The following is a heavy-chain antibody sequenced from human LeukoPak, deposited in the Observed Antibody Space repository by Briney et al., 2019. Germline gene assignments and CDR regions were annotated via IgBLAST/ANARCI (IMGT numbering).Heavy chain of an antibody. V-gene: IGHV3-7*01. CDR1: GFTFSSYW. CDR2: IKQDGSEK. CDR3: ARAYHRGKPDY. Sequence: GGSLRLSCAASGFTFSSYWMSWVRQAPGKGLGWVANIKQDGSEKYYVDSVKGRFTISRDNAKNSLYLQMNSLRAEDTAVYYCARAYHRGKPDYWGQGTLVTVSS. D-gene: IGHD3-10*01. J-gene: IGHJ4*02.